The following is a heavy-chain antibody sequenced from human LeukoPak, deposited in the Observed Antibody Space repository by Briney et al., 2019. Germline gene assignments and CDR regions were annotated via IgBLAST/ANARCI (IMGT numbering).Heavy chain of an antibody. CDR3: AKDRVLSSGLDY. CDR2: IFSSGNT. J-gene: IGHJ4*02. V-gene: IGHV4-4*07. CDR1: GGSISSYS. D-gene: IGHD3-22*01. Sequence: SETLSLTCSVSGGSISSYSWSWIRQPAGKGLDWIGRIFSSGNTKYNPSLKSRVIMSVDTSRNQFSLKVTSVTAADTALYYCAKDRVLSSGLDYWDQGTRVTVSS.